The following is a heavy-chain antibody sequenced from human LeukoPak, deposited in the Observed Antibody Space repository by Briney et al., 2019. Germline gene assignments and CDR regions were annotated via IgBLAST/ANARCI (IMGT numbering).Heavy chain of an antibody. D-gene: IGHD6-13*01. V-gene: IGHV3-33*01. CDR2: IWPDGSNK. J-gene: IGHJ4*02. CDR3: ARDGYRSNNYYCAFDY. CDR1: GFTFRSFG. Sequence: GGSLRLSCAASGFTFRSFGMHWVRQAPGKRREWVAVIWPDGSNKYYADSVKGRFTISRDNSKDTLYLQMNSLRAEDTAVYYCARDGYRSNNYYCAFDYWGQGTLVTVSS.